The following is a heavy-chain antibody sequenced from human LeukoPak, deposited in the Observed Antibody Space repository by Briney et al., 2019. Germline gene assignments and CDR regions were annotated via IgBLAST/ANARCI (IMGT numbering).Heavy chain of an antibody. J-gene: IGHJ4*02. CDR3: TRLCGGGTCYSDY. CDR2: IRSKSYGGTS. CDR1: GFTVSSNY. D-gene: IGHD2-21*01. Sequence: QTGGSLRLSCAASGFTVSSNYINWVRQAPGKGLEWVAFIRSKSYGGTSDCAASVEGRFSISRDDSKSIAYLQMNSLKTEDTAVYYCTRLCGGGTCYSDYWGQGTLVTVSS. V-gene: IGHV3-49*04.